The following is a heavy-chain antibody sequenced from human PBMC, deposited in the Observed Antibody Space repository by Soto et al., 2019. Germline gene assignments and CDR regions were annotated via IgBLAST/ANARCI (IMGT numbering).Heavy chain of an antibody. CDR1: GFSFSTYS. Sequence: EVQLVESGGGQVKPGGSLRLSCAASGFSFSTYSMNWVRQAPGKGLEWVSSIHSSSRYIYYADSVKGRFTMSRDNAKKSLFLQMSSLRAEDTAVYYCARGSQKFWLREDVFDTWGQGTMVSVSS. CDR2: IHSSSRYI. D-gene: IGHD3-10*01. J-gene: IGHJ3*02. V-gene: IGHV3-21*01. CDR3: ARGSQKFWLREDVFDT.